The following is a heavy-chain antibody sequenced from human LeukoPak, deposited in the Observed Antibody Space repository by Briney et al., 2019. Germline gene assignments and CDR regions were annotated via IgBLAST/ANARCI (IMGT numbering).Heavy chain of an antibody. V-gene: IGHV4-30-4*08. CDR3: ARANPDSSGYQIDY. D-gene: IGHD3-22*01. J-gene: IGHJ4*02. CDR1: GGSISSGDYY. Sequence: SQTLSLICTVSGGSISSGDYYWSWIRQPPGKGLEWIGYIYYSGSTYYNPSLKSRVTISVDTSKNQFSLKLSSVTAADTAVYYCARANPDSSGYQIDYWGQGTLVTVSS. CDR2: IYYSGST.